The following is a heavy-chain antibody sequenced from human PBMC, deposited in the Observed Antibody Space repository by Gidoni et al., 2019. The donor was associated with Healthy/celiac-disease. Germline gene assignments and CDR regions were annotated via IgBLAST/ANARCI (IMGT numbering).Heavy chain of an antibody. CDR2: IIPIFGTA. J-gene: IGHJ6*02. CDR3: ARGIAAAGTKGYYGMDV. Sequence: QVQLVQSGAEVKKPGSSVKVSCKASGGTFSSYAISWVRQAPGQGLGWMGGIIPIFGTANYAQKFQGRVTVTADESTSTAYMELSSLRSEDTAVYYCARGIAAAGTKGYYGMDVWGQGTTVTVSS. D-gene: IGHD6-13*01. V-gene: IGHV1-69*01. CDR1: GGTFSSYA.